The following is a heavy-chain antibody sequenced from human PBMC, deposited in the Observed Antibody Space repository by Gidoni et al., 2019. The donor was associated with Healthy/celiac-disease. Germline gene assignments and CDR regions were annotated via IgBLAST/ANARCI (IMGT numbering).Heavy chain of an antibody. CDR1: GFPFSSYG. CDR3: AKDIWRSDGSNSFDY. J-gene: IGHJ4*02. V-gene: IGHV3-30*18. D-gene: IGHD2-15*01. CDR2: ITYDGSNK. Sequence: VQLVASGGGVVEPGRSLGRSVTASGFPFSSYGIHWVRQAPGQGLEWVAVITYDGSNKYYADSVKGRFTISRDNSKNTLYLKTKSLRAEDTAVYYCAKDIWRSDGSNSFDYWGQGTLVTVSS.